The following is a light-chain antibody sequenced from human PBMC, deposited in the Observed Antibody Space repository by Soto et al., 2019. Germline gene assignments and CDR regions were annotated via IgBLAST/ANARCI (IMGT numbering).Light chain of an antibody. CDR1: SSDVGGYNY. J-gene: IGLJ1*01. V-gene: IGLV2-8*01. CDR2: EVS. CDR3: SSYAGRNHYV. Sequence: QSALTQPPSASGSPGQSVTISCTGTSSDVGGYNYVSWYQHHPGKAPKLMIYEVSERPSGVPDRFSGSKSGDTASLTVSGLQAEDEADYYCSSYAGRNHYVFGTGTKLTVL.